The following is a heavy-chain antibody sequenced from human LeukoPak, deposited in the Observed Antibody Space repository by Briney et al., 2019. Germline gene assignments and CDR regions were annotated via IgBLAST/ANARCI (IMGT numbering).Heavy chain of an antibody. CDR3: ARHSGLRSPFDP. Sequence: CIGSIYSSGNTYYNPSLESRVTISVDTSKNQLSLKLTSATAADTSVYYCARHSGLRSPFDPWGQGTLVTVSS. D-gene: IGHD3-3*01. J-gene: IGHJ5*02. V-gene: IGHV4-39*01. CDR2: IYSSGNT.